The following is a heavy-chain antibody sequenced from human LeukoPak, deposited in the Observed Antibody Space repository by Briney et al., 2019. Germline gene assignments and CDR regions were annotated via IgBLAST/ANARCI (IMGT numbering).Heavy chain of an antibody. CDR2: ISSSSIYI. J-gene: IGHJ3*02. V-gene: IGHV3-21*01. Sequence: GGSLRLSCSASGFTFSNYRMNWVRQAPGKGLEWVSSISSSSIYIYYADSLKGRFTISRDNAKKSLYLQMNSLRAEDTAVYYCARGRDGYNLVDAFDIWGQGIMVTVSS. D-gene: IGHD5-24*01. CDR1: GFTFSNYR. CDR3: ARGRDGYNLVDAFDI.